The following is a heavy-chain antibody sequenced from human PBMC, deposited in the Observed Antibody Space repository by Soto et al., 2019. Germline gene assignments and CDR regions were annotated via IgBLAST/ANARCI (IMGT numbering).Heavy chain of an antibody. D-gene: IGHD2-8*01. CDR2: ISAYNGNT. CDR1: CYTFTSYG. V-gene: IGHV1-18*04. J-gene: IGHJ3*02. CDR3: ARGMVYANAFDI. Sequence: SGEVSFKASCYTFTSYGISWVRQAPGQGLEWMGWISAYNGNTNYAQKLQGRVTMTTDTSTSTAYMELRSLRSDDTAVYYCARGMVYANAFDIWGQGTMVTVSS.